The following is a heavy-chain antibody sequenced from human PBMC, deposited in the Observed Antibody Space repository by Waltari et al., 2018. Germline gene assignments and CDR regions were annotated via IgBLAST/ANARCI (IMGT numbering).Heavy chain of an antibody. V-gene: IGHV4-59*11. D-gene: IGHD3-10*01. J-gene: IGHJ5*02. CDR2: IYYSGST. Sequence: QVQLQESGPGLVKPSETLSLTCTVSGGSISSHYWSWIRQPPGKGLEWIGYIYYSGSTNYNPTLRSRVTISVGTSKNQFSLKLSSVTAADTAVYYCARDSRGFDPWGQGTLVTVSS. CDR3: ARDSRGFDP. CDR1: GGSISSHY.